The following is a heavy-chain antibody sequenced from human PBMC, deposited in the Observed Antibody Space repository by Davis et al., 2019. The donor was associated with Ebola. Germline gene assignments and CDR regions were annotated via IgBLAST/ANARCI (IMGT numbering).Heavy chain of an antibody. D-gene: IGHD6-13*01. V-gene: IGHV5-51*01. Sequence: GESLKISCQGSGYSFTSYWIGWVRQMPGKGLEWMGIIYPGDSDTRYSPSFQGQVTISADKSISTAYLQWSSLKASDTAMYYCARGARYSSSRYYYYYGMDVWGQGTTVTVSS. J-gene: IGHJ6*02. CDR3: ARGARYSSSRYYYYYGMDV. CDR1: GYSFTSYW. CDR2: IYPGDSDT.